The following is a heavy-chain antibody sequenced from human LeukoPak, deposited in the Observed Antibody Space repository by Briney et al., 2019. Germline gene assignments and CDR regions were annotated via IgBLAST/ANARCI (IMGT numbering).Heavy chain of an antibody. Sequence: RASVKVSCKVSGYTLTELSMHWVRQAPGKGLEWMGGFDPEDGETIYAQKFQGRVTMTEDTSTDTAYMELSSLRSEDTGVYYCATGXRIAVAGTDXDYWGQGXLVTV. CDR2: FDPEDGET. V-gene: IGHV1-24*01. CDR1: GYTLTELS. D-gene: IGHD6-19*01. J-gene: IGHJ4*02. CDR3: ATGXRIAVAGTDXDY.